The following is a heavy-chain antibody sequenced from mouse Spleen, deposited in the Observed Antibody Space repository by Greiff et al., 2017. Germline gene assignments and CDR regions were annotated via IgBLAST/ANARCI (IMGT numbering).Heavy chain of an antibody. D-gene: IGHD1-1*01. J-gene: IGHJ4*01. CDR2: ISSGGSYT. CDR1: GFTFSSYA. Sequence: EVMLVESGGGLVKPGGSLKLSCAASGFTFSSYAMSWVRQTPEKRLEWVATISSGGSYTYYPDSVKGRFTISRDNAKNTLYLQMSSLRSEDTAMYYCARGTTVVGAMDYWGQGTSVTVSS. CDR3: ARGTTVVGAMDY. V-gene: IGHV5-9-1*01.